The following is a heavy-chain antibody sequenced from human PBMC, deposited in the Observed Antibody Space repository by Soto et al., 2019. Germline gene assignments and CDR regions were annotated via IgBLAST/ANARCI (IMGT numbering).Heavy chain of an antibody. D-gene: IGHD3-22*01. CDR2: INPNSGGT. J-gene: IGHJ3*02. V-gene: IGHV1-2*04. Sequence: ASVKVSCKPSGYTFNTYYMHWVRQAPGQGLEWMGWINPNSGGTNYAQKFQGWVTMTRDTSISTAYMELSRLRSDDTAVYYCATTRKYYYDSSGYDAFDIWGQGTMVTVSS. CDR3: ATTRKYYYDSSGYDAFDI. CDR1: GYTFNTYY.